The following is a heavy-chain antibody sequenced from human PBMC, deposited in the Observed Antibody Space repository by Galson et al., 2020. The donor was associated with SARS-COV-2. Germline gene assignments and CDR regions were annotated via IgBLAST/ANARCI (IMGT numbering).Heavy chain of an antibody. CDR3: ATSRAQYYDIGGAFDY. J-gene: IGHJ4*02. Sequence: GESLKISCAASGFTFSSYGMHWVRQAPGKGLEWVAVIWYDGSNKYYADSVKGRFTISRDNSKNTLYLQMNSLRAEDTAVYYCATSRAQYYDIGGAFDYGGQGPLATASS. CDR1: GFTFSSYG. D-gene: IGHD3-9*01. CDR2: IWYDGSNK. V-gene: IGHV3-33*01.